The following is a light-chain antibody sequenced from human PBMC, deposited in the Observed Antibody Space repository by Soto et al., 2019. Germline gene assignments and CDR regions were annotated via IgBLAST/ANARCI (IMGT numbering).Light chain of an antibody. V-gene: IGKV3-20*01. CDR1: QTVSSGF. CDR3: HQYYRSPPT. J-gene: IGKJ4*01. Sequence: EIVLTQSPGTLSVSPGERATVSCRASQTVSSGFLAWYQQKVGQAPRLLIYGASTRATGIPDRFSGSGSGTNFTLTIDRLEPEDFAVYYCHQYYRSPPTFGGGTKVDIK. CDR2: GAS.